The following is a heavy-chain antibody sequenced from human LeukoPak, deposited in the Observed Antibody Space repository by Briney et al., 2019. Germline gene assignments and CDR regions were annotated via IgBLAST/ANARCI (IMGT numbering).Heavy chain of an antibody. CDR3: TRRGGDSSGNFDY. CDR1: GGSISSYY. V-gene: IGHV4-59*08. CDR2: IYYSGGT. D-gene: IGHD3-22*01. Sequence: SETLSLTCTVSGGSISSYYWSWIRQPPGKRLEWIGYIYYSGGTNYNPSLKSRVTISVDTSKKQFSLRLSSVTAADTAVYYCTRRGGDSSGNFDYWGQGTLVTVSP. J-gene: IGHJ4*02.